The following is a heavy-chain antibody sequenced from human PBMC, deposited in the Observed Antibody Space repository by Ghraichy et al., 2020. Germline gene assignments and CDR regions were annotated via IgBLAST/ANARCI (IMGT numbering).Heavy chain of an antibody. V-gene: IGHV3-74*01. D-gene: IGHD2-2*01. CDR2: INSDGSST. J-gene: IGHJ4*02. CDR1: GFTFSSYW. CDR3: ARDGIYCSSTSCANDY. Sequence: ETLSLTCAASGFTFSSYWMHWVRQAPGKGLVWVSRINSDGSSTSYADSVKGRFTISRDNAKNTLYLQMNSLRAEDTAVYYCARDGIYCSSTSCANDYWGQGTLVTVSS.